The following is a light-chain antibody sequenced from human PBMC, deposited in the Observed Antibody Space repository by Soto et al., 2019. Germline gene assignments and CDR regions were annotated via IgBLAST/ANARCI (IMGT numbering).Light chain of an antibody. CDR2: YDN. CDR1: NIGSKS. J-gene: IGLJ1*01. CDR3: QVWDSSSDHSV. Sequence: SYVLTQPPSVSVAPGKTARITCGGNNIGSKSVHWYRQKPGQAPVLVVYYDNDRPSGIPERFSGSNSGNTATLTISRVEAGDEADYYCQVWDSSSDHSVFGTGTKLTVL. V-gene: IGLV3-21*04.